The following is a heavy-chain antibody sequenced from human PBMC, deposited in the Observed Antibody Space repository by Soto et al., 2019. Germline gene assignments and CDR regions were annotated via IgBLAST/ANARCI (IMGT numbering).Heavy chain of an antibody. D-gene: IGHD6-19*01. CDR2: IKKKTDGGTA. J-gene: IGHJ4*02. CDR1: GFTFSNVW. Sequence: PGGSVRLSCAASGFTFSNVWVSWVRQAPGKGLEWLGSIKKKTDGGTADYAAHVKGRFTISRDDSKNTLYLQMSSLKIEDTAVYYCRTQWLDWGQGT. V-gene: IGHV3-15*01. CDR3: RTQWLD.